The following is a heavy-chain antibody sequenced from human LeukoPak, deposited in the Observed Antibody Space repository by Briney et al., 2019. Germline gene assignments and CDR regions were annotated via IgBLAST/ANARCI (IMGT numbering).Heavy chain of an antibody. D-gene: IGHD6-19*01. CDR1: GDSISSITYY. J-gene: IGHJ3*02. CDR3: ARRRTSGWFRNVFDI. V-gene: IGHV4-39*02. Sequence: SETLSLTCTVSGDSISSITYYWGWIRQPPGKGLEWIGTVYHSGDTYFNPSLKSRVTISVDTSTNNFSLKLTSVTAADTAVYYCARRRTSGWFRNVFDIWGQGTTVTVSS. CDR2: VYHSGDT.